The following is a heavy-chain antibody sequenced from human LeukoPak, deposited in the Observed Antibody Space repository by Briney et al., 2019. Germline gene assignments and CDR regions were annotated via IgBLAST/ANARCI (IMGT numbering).Heavy chain of an antibody. V-gene: IGHV3-30-3*01. D-gene: IGHD5-18*01. CDR3: ARAYSYGPADYYYYYGMDV. Sequence: NKYYADSVKGRFTISRDNSKNTLYLQMNSLRAEDTAVYYCARAYSYGPADYYYYYGMDVWGQGTAVTVSS. J-gene: IGHJ6*02. CDR2: NK.